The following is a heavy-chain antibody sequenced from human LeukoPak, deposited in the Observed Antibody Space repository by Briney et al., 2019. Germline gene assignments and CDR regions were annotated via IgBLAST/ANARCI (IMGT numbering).Heavy chain of an antibody. CDR1: GGSFSGYY. Sequence: SETLSLTCAVYGGSFSGYYWSWIRQPPGKGLEWIGEINHSGSTNYNPSLKSRVTISVDTSKNQFSLKLSSVTAADTAVYYCARGRVVAYCGGDCYWLHAFDIWGRGTMVTVSS. D-gene: IGHD2-21*02. CDR3: ARGRVVAYCGGDCYWLHAFDI. V-gene: IGHV4-34*01. CDR2: INHSGST. J-gene: IGHJ3*02.